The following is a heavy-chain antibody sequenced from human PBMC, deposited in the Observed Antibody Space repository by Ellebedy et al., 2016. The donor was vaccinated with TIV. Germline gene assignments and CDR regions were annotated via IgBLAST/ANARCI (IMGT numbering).Heavy chain of an antibody. CDR2: INPNSGGT. CDR3: ARDPGVGTSLTGD. D-gene: IGHD2-8*01. CDR1: GYTFTGYY. V-gene: IGHV1-2*04. Sequence: ASVKVSXXASGYTFTGYYMHWVRQAPGQGLEWMGWINPNSGGTNYAQKFQGWVTMTRDTSISTAYMELSRLRSDDTAVYYCARDPGVGTSLTGDWGQGTLVTVSS. J-gene: IGHJ4*02.